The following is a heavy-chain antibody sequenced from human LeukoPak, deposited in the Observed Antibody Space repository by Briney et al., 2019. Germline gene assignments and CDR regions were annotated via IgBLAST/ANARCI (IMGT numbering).Heavy chain of an antibody. CDR1: GYTFTSYY. J-gene: IGHJ4*02. D-gene: IGHD5-18*01. CDR3: ARDTYSYGIFDY. Sequence: GASVKVSCKASGYTFTSYYMHWVRQAPGQGLEWMGIINPSGGSTSYAQKFQGRVTMTRDTSTSTVYMELSSLRPEDTAVYYCARDTYSYGIFDYWGQGTLVTVSS. V-gene: IGHV1-46*01. CDR2: INPSGGST.